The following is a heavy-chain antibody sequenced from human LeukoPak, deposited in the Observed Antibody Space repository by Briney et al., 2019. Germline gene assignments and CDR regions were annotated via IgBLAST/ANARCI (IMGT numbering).Heavy chain of an antibody. V-gene: IGHV3-74*01. CDR1: GFTFSTYW. D-gene: IGHD3-22*01. J-gene: IGHJ4*02. CDR3: ARQSYYYDSSGYYHDY. Sequence: GGSLRLSCAAPGFTFSTYWMHWVRQAPGKGLVWVSRINTDGSSTTYADSVKGRFTISRDNARNTLYLQVSSLRAEDTSVYYCARQSYYYDSSGYYHDYWGQGTLVTVSS. CDR2: INTDGSST.